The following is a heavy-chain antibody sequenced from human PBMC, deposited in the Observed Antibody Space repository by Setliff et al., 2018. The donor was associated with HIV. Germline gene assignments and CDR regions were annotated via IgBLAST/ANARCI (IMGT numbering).Heavy chain of an antibody. CDR2: IKQDGSER. V-gene: IGHV3-7*01. CDR1: GFTFSDYW. D-gene: IGHD6-19*01. Sequence: PGGSLRLSCAASGFTFSDYWMSWVRQAPGKGLEWVANIKQDGSERYYVDSVKGRFSISRDNAKNALYVQMNSLRAEDTAVYYCARRRGSGWYGYGFDYWGQGTLVTVSS. CDR3: ARRRGSGWYGYGFDY. J-gene: IGHJ4*02.